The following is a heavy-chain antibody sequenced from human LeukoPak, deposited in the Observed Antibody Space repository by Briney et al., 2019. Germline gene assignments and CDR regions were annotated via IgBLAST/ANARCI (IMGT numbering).Heavy chain of an antibody. CDR1: GYSLGKNYY. J-gene: IGHJ4*02. CDR2: IYGRAST. V-gene: IGHV4-38-2*01. Sequence: SETLSLTCAVSGYSLGKNYYWGSIRQSPGKGLEWIGRIYGRASTSYNPSLMNRVTMSVDTSKNHFSLQLTSVTAADTAVYYCARYDSRGSASTKFDYWGPGIQVTVSS. D-gene: IGHD3-3*01. CDR3: ARYDSRGSASTKFDY.